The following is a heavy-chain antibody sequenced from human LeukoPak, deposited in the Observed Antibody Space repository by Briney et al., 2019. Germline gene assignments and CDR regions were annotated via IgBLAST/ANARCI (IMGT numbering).Heavy chain of an antibody. CDR1: GGSISSGGYY. CDR2: IYHSGST. Sequence: PSQTLSLTCTVSGGSISSGGYYWSWIRQPPGKGLEWIGYIYHSGSTYYNPSLKSRVTISVDRSKNQFSLKLSSVTAADTAVYYCARVFSGLVYDWGQGTLVTVSS. D-gene: IGHD2-8*01. V-gene: IGHV4-30-2*01. J-gene: IGHJ4*02. CDR3: ARVFSGLVYD.